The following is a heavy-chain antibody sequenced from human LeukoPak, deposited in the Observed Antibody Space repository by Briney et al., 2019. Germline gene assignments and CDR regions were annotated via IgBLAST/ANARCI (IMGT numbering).Heavy chain of an antibody. J-gene: IGHJ5*02. V-gene: IGHV3-48*02. CDR1: GFTFSSYC. CDR3: AREVVVAATDWFDP. Sequence: GGSLRLSCAASGFTFSSYCMNWVRQPPGKGLACVSYLSSSSCTIYYADCVKGRFTISRDNAKNSLYLQMNSLRDEDTAVYYCAREVVVAATDWFDPWGQGTLVTVSS. CDR2: LSSSSCTI. D-gene: IGHD2-15*01.